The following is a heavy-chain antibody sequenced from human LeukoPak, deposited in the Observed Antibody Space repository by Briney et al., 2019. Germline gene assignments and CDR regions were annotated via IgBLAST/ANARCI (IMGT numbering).Heavy chain of an antibody. D-gene: IGHD1-7*01. J-gene: IGHJ3*02. Sequence: PGGSLRLSCAASGFTFTDAWMTWMSWVRQAPGKGLELVGRVKSKTDGGTTDYAAPVKGRFTISRDDSKNRLYLQMNSLKIEDTAIYYCTTTQGGTSFDAFEIWGQGTMVTVSS. CDR3: TTTQGGTSFDAFEI. CDR2: VKSKTDGGTT. V-gene: IGHV3-15*01. CDR1: GFTFTDAWMTW.